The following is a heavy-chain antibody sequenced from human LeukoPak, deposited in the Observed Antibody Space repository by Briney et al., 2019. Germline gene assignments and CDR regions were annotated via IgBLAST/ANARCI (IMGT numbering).Heavy chain of an antibody. Sequence: PGGSLRLSCAASGFTFSSYAMSWVRQAPGKGLEWVSAISGSGGSTYYADSVKGRFTISRDNSKNTLYLQMNSLRAEDTAVYYYAKVGSAGAKYYYYYGMDVWGQGTTVTVSS. V-gene: IGHV3-23*01. CDR3: AKVGSAGAKYYYYYGMDV. CDR1: GFTFSSYA. CDR2: ISGSGGST. D-gene: IGHD1-26*01. J-gene: IGHJ6*02.